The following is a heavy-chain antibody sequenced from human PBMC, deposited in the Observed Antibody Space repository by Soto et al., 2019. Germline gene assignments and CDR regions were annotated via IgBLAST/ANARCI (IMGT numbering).Heavy chain of an antibody. Sequence: GGSLRLSCAASGFTFSSYAMSWVRQAPGKGLEWVSAISGSGGSTYYADYVKGRFTISRDNSKNTLYLQMNSLRAEDTAVYYCTKGSRGDFWSGYYIDYWGQGTPVTVSS. CDR1: GFTFSSYA. CDR3: TKGSRGDFWSGYYIDY. CDR2: ISGSGGST. V-gene: IGHV3-23*01. D-gene: IGHD3-3*01. J-gene: IGHJ4*02.